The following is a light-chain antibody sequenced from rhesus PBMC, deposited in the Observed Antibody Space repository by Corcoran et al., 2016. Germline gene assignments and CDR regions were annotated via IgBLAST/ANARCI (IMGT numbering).Light chain of an antibody. CDR1: ENVNNY. V-gene: IGKV1-74*01. J-gene: IGKJ2*01. Sequence: DIQMTQSPSSLSASVGDRVTITCRASENVNNYLNWYQQKPGKAPKLLVYKASTLHSGVQSRFRGSGSGTDYTFPISSLQPEDVATYYCQHGYGTPYSFGQGTKVEIK. CDR3: QHGYGTPYS. CDR2: KAS.